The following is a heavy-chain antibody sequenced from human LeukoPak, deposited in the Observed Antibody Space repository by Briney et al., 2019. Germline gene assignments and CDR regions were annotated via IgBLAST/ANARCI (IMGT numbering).Heavy chain of an antibody. V-gene: IGHV1-69*05. CDR1: GGTFSSYA. Sequence: SVKVSCKASGGTFSSYAISWVRQAPGQGLEWMGGIIPIFGTANYAQKFQGRVTMTRDTSTSTVYMELSSLRFEDTAVYYCARDRNSHFDYWGQGTLVTVSS. J-gene: IGHJ4*02. D-gene: IGHD1-14*01. CDR3: ARDRNSHFDY. CDR2: IIPIFGTA.